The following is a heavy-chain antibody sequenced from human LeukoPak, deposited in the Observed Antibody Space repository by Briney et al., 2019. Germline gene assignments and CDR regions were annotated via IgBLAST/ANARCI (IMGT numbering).Heavy chain of an antibody. D-gene: IGHD2-15*01. CDR3: ARGPVRPRIPRPEGLYYYYYMDV. CDR2: INHSGST. Sequence: PSETLSLTCAVYGGSFSGYYWSWIRQPPGKGLEWIGEINHSGSTNYNPSLKSRVTISVDTSKNQFSLKLSSVTAADTAVYYCARGPVRPRIPRPEGLYYYYYMDVWGKGTTVTVSS. J-gene: IGHJ6*03. V-gene: IGHV4-34*01. CDR1: GGSFSGYY.